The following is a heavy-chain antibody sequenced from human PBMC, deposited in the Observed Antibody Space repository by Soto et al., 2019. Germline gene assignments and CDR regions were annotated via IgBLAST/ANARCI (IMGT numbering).Heavy chain of an antibody. J-gene: IGHJ4*02. V-gene: IGHV5-10-1*01. D-gene: IGHD1-26*01. CDR2: IDPSDSYT. CDR1: GYSFTSYW. CDR3: ATLVVGATTTVEERFDY. Sequence: GESLKISCTGSGYSFTSYWLSWVRQMPGKGLEWMGRIDPSDSYTNYSPSFQGHVTISADKSISTAYLHRSSLKASDTAMYYCATLVVGATTTVEERFDYRRQGTPVTASS.